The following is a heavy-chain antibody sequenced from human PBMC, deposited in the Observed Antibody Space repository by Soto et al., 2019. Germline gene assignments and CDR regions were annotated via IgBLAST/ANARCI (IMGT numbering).Heavy chain of an antibody. CDR3: ASSSRFDSSGYPWGYFDY. D-gene: IGHD3-22*01. Sequence: SETLSLTCTVSGGSISSSDYYWSWIRQSPGKGLEWIGYISYSGSTYYNPSLKSRITISVDTPKNQFSLKLSSVTAADTAVYYCASSSRFDSSGYPWGYFDYWGQGILVTVSS. CDR1: GGSISSSDYY. CDR2: ISYSGST. V-gene: IGHV4-30-4*01. J-gene: IGHJ4*02.